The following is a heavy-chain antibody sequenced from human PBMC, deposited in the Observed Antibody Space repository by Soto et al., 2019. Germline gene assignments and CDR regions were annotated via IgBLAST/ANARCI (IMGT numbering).Heavy chain of an antibody. CDR1: GFTFSDYY. CDR2: ISSSGSTI. Sequence: GGSLRLSCAASGFTFSDYYMSWIRQAPGKGLEWVSYISSSGSTIYYADSVKGRFTISRDNAKNSLYLQMNSLRAEDTAVYYCAKDLYDTSGFYPYFDSWGQGTLVTVSS. V-gene: IGHV3-11*01. D-gene: IGHD3-22*01. J-gene: IGHJ4*02. CDR3: AKDLYDTSGFYPYFDS.